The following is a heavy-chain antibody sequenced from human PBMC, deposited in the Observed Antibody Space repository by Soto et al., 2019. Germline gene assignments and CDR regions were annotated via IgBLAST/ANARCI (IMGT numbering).Heavy chain of an antibody. CDR2: INHSGST. CDR3: ARGHRYCIGGSCYLYSYYGMDV. Sequence: QVQLQQWGAGLLKPSETLSLTCAVYGGSFSGYYWSWIRQPPGKGLEWIGEINHSGSTNYNPSLKGRVTISVDTSKNQFSLKLSYVTAADTAVYYCARGHRYCIGGSCYLYSYYGMDVWGQGTTVTVSS. CDR1: GGSFSGYY. D-gene: IGHD2-15*01. J-gene: IGHJ6*02. V-gene: IGHV4-34*01.